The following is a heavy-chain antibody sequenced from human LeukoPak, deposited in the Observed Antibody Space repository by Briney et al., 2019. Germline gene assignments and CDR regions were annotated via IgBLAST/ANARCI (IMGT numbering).Heavy chain of an antibody. J-gene: IGHJ4*02. CDR3: GRSGYYGYYFDY. CDR1: GYSISSGYY. Sequence: SETLSLTCTVSGYSISSGYYWGWIRQPPGKGLEWIGSIYHSGSTYYNPSLKSRVTISVDTSKNQFSLKLSSVTAADTAVYYCGRSGYYGYYFDYWGQGTLVTVSS. V-gene: IGHV4-38-2*02. CDR2: IYHSGST. D-gene: IGHD3-3*01.